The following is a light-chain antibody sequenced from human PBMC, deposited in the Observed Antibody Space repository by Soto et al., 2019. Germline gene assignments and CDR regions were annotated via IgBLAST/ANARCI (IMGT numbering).Light chain of an antibody. J-gene: IGLJ1*01. CDR1: SSDVGGYNY. Sequence: ALTQPASVSWSPGQSITISCTGTSSDVGGYNYVSWYQQHPGKAPKLMIYDVSNRSSGVSNRFSGSKSGNTASLTISGLQAEDEADYYCSSYTSSSTLEVFGTGTKVTVL. CDR2: DVS. V-gene: IGLV2-14*01. CDR3: SSYTSSSTLEV.